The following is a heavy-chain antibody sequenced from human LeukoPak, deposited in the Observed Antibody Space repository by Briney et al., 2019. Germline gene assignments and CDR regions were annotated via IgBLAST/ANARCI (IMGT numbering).Heavy chain of an antibody. Sequence: PGGSLRLSCAASGFTFDDYAIHWVRQAPGKGLEWVSGISWNSGSIGYADSVKGRFTISRDNAKNSLYLQMNSLRAEDTALYYCAKDDSSSYYYMDVWGKGTTVTVSS. J-gene: IGHJ6*03. CDR3: AKDDSSSYYYMDV. CDR2: ISWNSGSI. CDR1: GFTFDDYA. D-gene: IGHD3-22*01. V-gene: IGHV3-9*01.